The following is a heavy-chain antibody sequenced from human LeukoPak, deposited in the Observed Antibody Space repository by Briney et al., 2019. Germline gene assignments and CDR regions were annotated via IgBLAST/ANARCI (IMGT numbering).Heavy chain of an antibody. V-gene: IGHV1-2*02. Sequence: ASVTVSCKASGYTFTGYYMHWVRQAPGQGLEGMGWINPNSGGTNYAQKFQGRVTMTRDTSISTAYIELSRLRSDDTAVYDCARDFWYYYDSSGYYGAFDIWGQGTMVTVSS. D-gene: IGHD3-22*01. CDR2: INPNSGGT. J-gene: IGHJ3*02. CDR3: ARDFWYYYDSSGYYGAFDI. CDR1: GYTFTGYY.